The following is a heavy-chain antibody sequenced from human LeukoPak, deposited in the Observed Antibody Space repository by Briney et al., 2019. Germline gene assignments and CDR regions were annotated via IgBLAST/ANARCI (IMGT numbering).Heavy chain of an antibody. CDR2: INSDGSST. Sequence: GGSLRLSCAASGFTFSSYWMHWVRQAPGKGLMWVSRINSDGSSTTYADSVKGRFTTSRDNAKNTLYLQMNSLRAEDTAVYYCAGGGSGSYTNPHHWGQGTLVTVSS. D-gene: IGHD3-10*01. CDR1: GFTFSSYW. V-gene: IGHV3-74*01. J-gene: IGHJ5*02. CDR3: AGGGSGSYTNPHH.